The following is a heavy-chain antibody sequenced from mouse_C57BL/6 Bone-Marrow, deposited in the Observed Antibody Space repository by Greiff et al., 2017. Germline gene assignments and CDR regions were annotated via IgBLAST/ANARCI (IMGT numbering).Heavy chain of an antibody. CDR2: ISTGGSYT. V-gene: IGHV5-6*02. CDR1: GFTFSSYG. J-gene: IGHJ1*03. D-gene: IGHD2-3*01. CDR3: ARRSYDGYDWYFDV. Sequence: EVKLVESGGDLVKPGGSLKLSCAASGFTFSSYGMSWVRQTPDQSLECVATISTGGSYTYYHDSVKGRFTFHTDHAKKTLYLQMSSLKSEDTAMYYCARRSYDGYDWYFDVWGTGTTVTVAS.